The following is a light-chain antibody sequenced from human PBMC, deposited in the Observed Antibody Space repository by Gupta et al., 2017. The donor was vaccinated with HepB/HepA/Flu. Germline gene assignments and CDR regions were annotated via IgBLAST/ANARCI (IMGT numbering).Light chain of an antibody. Sequence: DIQLTQSPSFLSASVGDRVTITCRASQGISSSFAWYQQKPGKAPKLLIYAASTLQSGVPSRFSGSGSGTEFTLTISSLQPEDFASYYCQQLNTYLTFGGGTKVEIK. CDR2: AAS. CDR3: QQLNTYLT. V-gene: IGKV1-9*01. CDR1: QGISSS. J-gene: IGKJ4*01.